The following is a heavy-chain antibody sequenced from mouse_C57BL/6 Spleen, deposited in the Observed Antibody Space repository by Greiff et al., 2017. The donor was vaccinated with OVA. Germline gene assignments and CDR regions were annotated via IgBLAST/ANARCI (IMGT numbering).Heavy chain of an antibody. CDR3: ASKDSNYVVAY. CDR1: GYSITSGYY. Sequence: ESGPGLVKPSQSLSLTCSVTGYSITSGYYWNWIRQFPGNKLEWMGYISYDGSNNYNPSLKNRISITRDTSKNQFFLKLNSVTTEDTATYYCASKDSNYVVAYWGQGTLVTVSA. CDR2: ISYDGSN. D-gene: IGHD2-5*01. V-gene: IGHV3-6*01. J-gene: IGHJ3*01.